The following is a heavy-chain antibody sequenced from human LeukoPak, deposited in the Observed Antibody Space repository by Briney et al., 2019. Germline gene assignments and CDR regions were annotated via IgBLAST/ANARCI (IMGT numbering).Heavy chain of an antibody. CDR3: ARMSCSRGSCYPLHYYYAMDV. CDR2: ISAYNGNT. Sequence: GASVKVSCKASGYTFTSYGISWVRQAPGQGLEWMGWISAYNGNTNYAQKLQGRVTMTTDRSTNTAYMELRSLRSDDTAVYYCARMSCSRGSCYPLHYYYAMDVWGQGTTVTVSS. V-gene: IGHV1-18*01. J-gene: IGHJ6*02. CDR1: GYTFTSYG. D-gene: IGHD2-15*01.